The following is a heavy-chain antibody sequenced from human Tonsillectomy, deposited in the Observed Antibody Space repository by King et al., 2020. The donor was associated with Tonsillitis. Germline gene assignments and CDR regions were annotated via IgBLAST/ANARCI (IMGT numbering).Heavy chain of an antibody. J-gene: IGHJ4*02. V-gene: IGHV3-66*01. CDR2: LYSGGST. Sequence: VQLVESGGGLVQPGGSLRLSCAASGFTVSSNYMSWVRQAPGKGLEWVSVLYSGGSTYYAASVKGRCTISRDNSKNTMYLQMNSLRAEDTAVYYCARGPYYYDISGPPKDFDYWGQGTLVTVSS. CDR1: GFTVSSNY. D-gene: IGHD3-22*01. CDR3: ARGPYYYDISGPPKDFDY.